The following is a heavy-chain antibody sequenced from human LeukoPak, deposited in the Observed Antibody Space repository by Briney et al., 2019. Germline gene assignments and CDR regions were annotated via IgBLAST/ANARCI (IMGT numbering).Heavy chain of an antibody. V-gene: IGHV3-23*01. Sequence: QTGGSLRLSCAASGFTFSDYYMSWIRQAPGKGLEWVAGISDSGRSTYYANSVKGRFTISRDNPKNTLYLQMNSLRAEDTAVYFCAKRGVVIRVVLVGFHKEAYYFDSWGQGALVTVSS. J-gene: IGHJ4*02. D-gene: IGHD1-26*01. CDR1: GFTFSDYY. CDR3: AKRGVVIRVVLVGFHKEAYYFDS. CDR2: ISDSGRST.